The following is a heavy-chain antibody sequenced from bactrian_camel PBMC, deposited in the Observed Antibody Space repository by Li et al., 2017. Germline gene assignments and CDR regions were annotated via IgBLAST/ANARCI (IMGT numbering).Heavy chain of an antibody. CDR3: AADSISRSGGYCWDAEAYHY. D-gene: IGHD2*01. CDR2: IFIDNDET. Sequence: HVQLVESGGGAVQAGGSLRLSCTVSGHDDGSGVMGWFRQAPGKGREGIAGIFIDNDETYYDDSVAGRFTISRDDAKNTLYLQLNSLKPEDTAMYYCAADSISRSGGYCWDAEAYHYWGQGTQVTVS. V-gene: IGHV3-2*01. CDR1: GHDDGSGV. J-gene: IGHJ4*01.